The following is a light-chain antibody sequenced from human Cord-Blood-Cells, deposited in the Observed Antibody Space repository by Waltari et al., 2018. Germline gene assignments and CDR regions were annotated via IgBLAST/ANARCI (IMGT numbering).Light chain of an antibody. Sequence: DIQMTQSPSSLSASVGDRVTITCRASQSISSYLNWYQQKPGKAPKLLIYAASSLQSGVPSRFSGSGSGTDFTLTISSLQPEYFATYYCQQSYSTLWGTFGQGTKLEIK. V-gene: IGKV1-39*01. CDR3: QQSYSTLWGT. CDR2: AAS. J-gene: IGKJ2*02. CDR1: QSISSY.